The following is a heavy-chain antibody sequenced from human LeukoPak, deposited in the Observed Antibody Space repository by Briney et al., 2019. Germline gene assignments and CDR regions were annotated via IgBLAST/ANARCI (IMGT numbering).Heavy chain of an antibody. CDR2: IYYSGST. Sequence: PSETLSLTCTVSGVSISSYYWSWIRQPPGKGLEWIGYIYYSGSTNYNPSLKSRVTISVDTSKNQFSLKLSSVTAADTAVYYCARQAVGADEYWGQGTLVTVSS. J-gene: IGHJ4*02. V-gene: IGHV4-59*08. D-gene: IGHD1-26*01. CDR3: ARQAVGADEY. CDR1: GVSISSYY.